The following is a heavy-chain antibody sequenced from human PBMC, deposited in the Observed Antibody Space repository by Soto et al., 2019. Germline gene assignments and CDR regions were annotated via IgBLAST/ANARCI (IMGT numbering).Heavy chain of an antibody. Sequence: GSSVKVACNASGYTFTTYAMHWVRQAPGQRLEWMGWINGGNADTKYSQKFQGRVSITRDTYASTVYMELSILISEDTDVYYCARGSVVRGVTTSVPHDYWGQGTLVTVSS. CDR1: GYTFTTYA. D-gene: IGHD3-10*01. V-gene: IGHV1-3*01. CDR3: ARGSVVRGVTTSVPHDY. J-gene: IGHJ4*02. CDR2: INGGNADT.